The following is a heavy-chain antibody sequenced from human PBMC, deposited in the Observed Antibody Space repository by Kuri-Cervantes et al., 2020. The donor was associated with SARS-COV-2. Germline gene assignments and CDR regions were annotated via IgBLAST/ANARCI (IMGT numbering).Heavy chain of an antibody. D-gene: IGHD3-16*01. CDR3: ARGRWGTGWTLGNYYYGLNV. Sequence: SETLSLTCAVSGYSISSGYYWGWIRQPPGKGLEWIGSIYHSGSTYYNPSLKSRVTISVDTSKNQFSLKLNSLTAADTAVYYCARGRWGTGWTLGNYYYGLNVWGRGPTVTVSS. CDR2: IYHSGST. V-gene: IGHV4-38-2*01. CDR1: GYSISSGYY. J-gene: IGHJ6*04.